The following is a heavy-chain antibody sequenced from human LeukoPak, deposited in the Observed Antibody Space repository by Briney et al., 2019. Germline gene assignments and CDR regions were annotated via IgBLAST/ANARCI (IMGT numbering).Heavy chain of an antibody. CDR3: ARAGQCGGDCYSLDY. J-gene: IGHJ4*02. CDR2: TYDSGGP. Sequence: PSETLSLTGTVYGGSINGYSWTWLRPPPGKGLEWSGYTYDSGGPNYHPSLKSRVTISVDTSKNQFSLKLRSVTAADTAVYYCARAGQCGGDCYSLDYWGQGTLVTVSS. D-gene: IGHD2-21*02. CDR1: GGSINGYS. V-gene: IGHV4-59*01.